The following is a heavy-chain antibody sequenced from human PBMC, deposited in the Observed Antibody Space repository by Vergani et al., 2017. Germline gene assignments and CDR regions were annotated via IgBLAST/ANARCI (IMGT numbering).Heavy chain of an antibody. CDR1: GYTFSSYT. J-gene: IGHJ4*02. V-gene: IGHV1-46*01. CDR3: ARDRFGELGYFDY. Sequence: QVQLVQSGAEVKKPGASVKVSCKASGYTFSSYTISWVRQAPGQGLEWMGIINPSGGSTSYAQKFQGRVTMTRDTSTSTVYMELSSLRSEDTAVYYCARDRFGELGYFDYWGQGTLVTVSS. CDR2: INPSGGST. D-gene: IGHD3-10*01.